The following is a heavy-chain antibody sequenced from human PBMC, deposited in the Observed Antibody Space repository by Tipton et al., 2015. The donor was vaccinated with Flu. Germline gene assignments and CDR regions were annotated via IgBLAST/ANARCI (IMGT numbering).Heavy chain of an antibody. V-gene: IGHV4-59*01. J-gene: IGHJ4*02. CDR2: IYYSGST. Sequence: TLSLTCTVSGGSISSYYWSWIRQPPGKGLEWIGYIYYSGSTNYNPSLKSRVTISVDTSKNQFSLKLSSVTAADTAVYYCARGTKLMYYFDYWGQGTLVTVSS. D-gene: IGHD1/OR15-1a*01. CDR1: GGSISSYY. CDR3: ARGTKLMYYFDY.